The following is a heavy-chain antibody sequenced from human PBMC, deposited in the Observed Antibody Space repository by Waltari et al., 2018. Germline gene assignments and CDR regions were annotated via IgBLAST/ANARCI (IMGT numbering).Heavy chain of an antibody. D-gene: IGHD2-8*01. Sequence: EVQLVESGGGLLQPGGSLRLSCAASGFAFSSSGMNWVRKAPGKGLEWISYISTSSSTIYYADSVKGRFTISRDNAKNSLYLHMNSLRAEDTAVYYCARDLVPGDYYYNMDVWGRGTTVTISS. V-gene: IGHV3-48*04. CDR2: ISTSSSTI. CDR1: GFAFSSSG. J-gene: IGHJ6*03. CDR3: ARDLVPGDYYYNMDV.